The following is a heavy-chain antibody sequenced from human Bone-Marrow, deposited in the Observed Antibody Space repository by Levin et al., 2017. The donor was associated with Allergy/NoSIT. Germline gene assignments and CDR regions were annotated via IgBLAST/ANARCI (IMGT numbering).Heavy chain of an antibody. CDR1: GYTFSGYY. CDR3: ARERRLAVGKDRPTSFFDY. D-gene: IGHD1-1*01. CDR2: INPNNGAT. V-gene: IGHV1-2*02. Sequence: WASVKVSCKASGYTFSGYYMHWVRQGPGQGLEWMGWINPNNGATNYAQKFQGRVSMTSDTSTVTAYMELRSLRSDDTAMYYCARERRLAVGKDRPTSFFDYWGQGSLLTVSS. J-gene: IGHJ4*02.